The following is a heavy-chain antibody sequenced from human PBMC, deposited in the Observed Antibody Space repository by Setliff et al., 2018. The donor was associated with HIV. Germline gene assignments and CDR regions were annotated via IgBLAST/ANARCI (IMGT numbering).Heavy chain of an antibody. CDR3: ARGPAGAVEVTDPYAFDF. V-gene: IGHV4-59*01. J-gene: IGHJ4*02. D-gene: IGHD2-21*02. CDR2: IYYSGST. Sequence: ASETLSLTCTVSGGSISSYYWSWIRQSPGKGLEWLGYIYYSGSTNYNPSLKSRVTISVDTSKNQFSLTLNSVTAADTAVYYCARGPAGAVEVTDPYAFDFWGQGILVTVSS. CDR1: GGSISSYY.